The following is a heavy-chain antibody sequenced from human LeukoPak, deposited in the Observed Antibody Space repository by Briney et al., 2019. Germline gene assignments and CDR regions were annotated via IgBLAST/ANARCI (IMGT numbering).Heavy chain of an antibody. CDR1: GFTFSGHW. V-gene: IGHV3-74*03. D-gene: IGHD1-1*01. CDR2: INERGTDS. Sequence: PGGSLRLSCTASGFTFSGHWIHWVRQAPGMGLVWVSRINERGTDSMYAESVKGRFTISRDNAKNTVYLQMNSLRAEDTAVYHCVRDETLWTLDWWGQGTLVSVSS. CDR3: VRDETLWTLDW. J-gene: IGHJ4*02.